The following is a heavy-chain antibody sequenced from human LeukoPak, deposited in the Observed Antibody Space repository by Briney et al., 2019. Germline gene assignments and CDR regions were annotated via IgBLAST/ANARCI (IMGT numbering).Heavy chain of an antibody. CDR2: VNHSGSN. Sequence: SETLSLTCSVYGGSFSGYYWRWIRQPPGKGLEWIGEVNHSGSNNYNPSLKSRVTISVDTSKTQFTLKLSSVTAADTAVYYCARSELLWFGEDTYYGMDVWGQGTTVTVSS. CDR1: GGSFSGYY. J-gene: IGHJ6*02. V-gene: IGHV4-34*01. D-gene: IGHD3-10*01. CDR3: ARSELLWFGEDTYYGMDV.